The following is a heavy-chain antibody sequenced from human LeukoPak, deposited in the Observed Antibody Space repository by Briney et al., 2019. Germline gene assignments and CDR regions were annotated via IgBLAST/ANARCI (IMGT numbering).Heavy chain of an antibody. V-gene: IGHV3-21*01. D-gene: IGHD3-3*01. Sequence: GGSLRLSCAASGFTFSSYSMNWVRQAPGKGLEWVSSISSSSSYIYYADSVKGRFTISRDNAKNSLYLQMNSLRAEDTAVYYCARDYDFWSGYYSEDIWGQGTMVTVSS. CDR1: GFTFSSYS. CDR3: ARDYDFWSGYYSEDI. J-gene: IGHJ3*02. CDR2: ISSSSSYI.